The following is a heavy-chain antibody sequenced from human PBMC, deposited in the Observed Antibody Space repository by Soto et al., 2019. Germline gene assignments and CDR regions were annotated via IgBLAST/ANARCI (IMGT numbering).Heavy chain of an antibody. CDR3: AREYHRYYEFWSVFTAGYYYYGMDV. J-gene: IGHJ6*02. CDR2: MNPNSGNK. CDR1: GYTFTSYD. V-gene: IGHV1-8*01. Sequence: ASVKVSCKASGYTFTSYDINGVRQATGQGLEWMGWMNPNSGNKGYAQKFQGRVTMTRNTSLSTAYMELSSLRSEDTAGYYCAREYHRYYEFWSVFTAGYYYYGMDVWGQGTTVTVSS. D-gene: IGHD3-3*01.